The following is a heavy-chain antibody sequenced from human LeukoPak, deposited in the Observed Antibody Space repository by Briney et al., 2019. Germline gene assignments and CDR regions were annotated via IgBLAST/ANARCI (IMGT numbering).Heavy chain of an antibody. CDR2: MNPNSGNT. CDR1: GYTFTSYG. D-gene: IGHD3-16*02. V-gene: IGHV1-8*02. J-gene: IGHJ3*02. Sequence: ASVKVSCKASGYTFTSYGISWVRQAPGQGLEWMGWMNPNSGNTGYAQKFQGRVTMTRNTSISTAYMELSSLRSEDTAVYYCARGETRWTYDYVWGSYRYTNAFDIWGQGTMVTVSS. CDR3: ARGETRWTYDYVWGSYRYTNAFDI.